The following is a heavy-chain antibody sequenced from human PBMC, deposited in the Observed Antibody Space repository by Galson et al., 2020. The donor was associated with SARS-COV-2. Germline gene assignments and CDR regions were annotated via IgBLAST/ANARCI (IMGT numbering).Heavy chain of an antibody. V-gene: IGHV2-5*01. Sequence: RXSPSPKSRLTITKDTSKNQVVLTMTNMDPVDTATYYCAHRQYGGPYWFDPWGQGTLVTVSS. D-gene: IGHD4-17*01. CDR3: AHRQYGGPYWFDP. J-gene: IGHJ5*02.